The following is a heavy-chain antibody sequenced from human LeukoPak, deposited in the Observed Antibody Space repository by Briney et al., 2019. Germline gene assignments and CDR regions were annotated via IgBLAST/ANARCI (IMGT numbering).Heavy chain of an antibody. CDR3: ARDNDDYGDYLH. J-gene: IGHJ4*02. D-gene: IGHD4-17*01. V-gene: IGHV3-21*01. CDR1: GFTFSSYS. Sequence: PGGSLRLSCAASGFTFSSYSMNWVRQAPGKGLEWVSSISSSSSYIYCADSVKGRFTISRDNAKNSLYLQMNGLRAEDTAVYYCARDNDDYGDYLHWGQGTLVTVSS. CDR2: ISSSSSYI.